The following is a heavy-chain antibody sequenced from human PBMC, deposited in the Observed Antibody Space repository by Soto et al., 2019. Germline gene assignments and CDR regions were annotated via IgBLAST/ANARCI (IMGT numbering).Heavy chain of an antibody. Sequence: SETPSLSCTVSGGSISSGNYYWSWIRQPPGKGLEWIGFISYSGTTHYSASLRSRVSISVDSSKKQFSLDLSSVTAADTAVYYCATMGTPVTGLYYFDYWGQGTLVTVS. J-gene: IGHJ4*02. D-gene: IGHD4-17*01. CDR2: ISYSGTT. V-gene: IGHV4-30-4*01. CDR3: ATMGTPVTGLYYFDY. CDR1: GGSISSGNYY.